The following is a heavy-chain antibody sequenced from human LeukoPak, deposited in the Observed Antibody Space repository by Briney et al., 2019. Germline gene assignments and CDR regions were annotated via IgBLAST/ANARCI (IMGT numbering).Heavy chain of an antibody. Sequence: GGSLRLSCAASGFTFSNYNMNWVRQAPGQGLEWVSYISTGSSTFYADSVKGRFTISRDNGKNSLYLQMNSLRDEDTAVYYCAREFPMGIPAAFDPWGQGTLVTVSS. J-gene: IGHJ5*02. CDR2: ISTGSST. CDR1: GFTFSNYN. V-gene: IGHV3-48*02. D-gene: IGHD3-10*01. CDR3: AREFPMGIPAAFDP.